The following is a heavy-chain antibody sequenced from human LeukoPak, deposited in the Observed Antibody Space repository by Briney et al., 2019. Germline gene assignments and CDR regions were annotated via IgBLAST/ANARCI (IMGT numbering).Heavy chain of an antibody. J-gene: IGHJ6*03. CDR1: GFTFRIYW. Sequence: GGSLRLSCAASGFTFRIYWMSWVRQAPGKGPEWVATIKENESKEYYVDSVKGRFAISRDNAKNSLYLQMNSLGGEDTAVYYCARMGADLRNYYMAVWGKGTTVIVSS. CDR2: IKENESKE. CDR3: ARMGADLRNYYMAV. V-gene: IGHV3-7*01.